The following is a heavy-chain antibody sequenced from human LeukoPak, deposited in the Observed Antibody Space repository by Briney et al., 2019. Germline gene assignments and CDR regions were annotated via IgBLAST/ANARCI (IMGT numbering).Heavy chain of an antibody. Sequence: PGGSLRLSCAASGFTFSSYAMHWVRQAPGKGLEYVSAISSNGGSTYYANSVKGGFTISRDNSKNTLYLQMGSLRAEDMAVYYCARGNLIAARPDYYYYMDVWGKGTTVTVSS. CDR1: GFTFSSYA. D-gene: IGHD6-6*01. V-gene: IGHV3-64*01. CDR3: ARGNLIAARPDYYYYMDV. CDR2: ISSNGGST. J-gene: IGHJ6*03.